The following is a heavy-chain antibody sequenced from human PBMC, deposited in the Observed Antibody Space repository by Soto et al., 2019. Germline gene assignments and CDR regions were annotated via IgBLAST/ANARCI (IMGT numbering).Heavy chain of an antibody. CDR3: ARARRYLVVRGVLYYYYGMDV. D-gene: IGHD3-10*01. J-gene: IGHJ6*02. Sequence: GGSLRLSCAASGFTFSDYYMSWIRQAPGKGLEWVSYISSSGSTIYYADSVKGRFTISRDNAKNSLYLQMNSLRAEDTAVYYCARARRYLVVRGVLYYYYGMDVWGQGTTVTVSS. V-gene: IGHV3-11*01. CDR2: ISSSGSTI. CDR1: GFTFSDYY.